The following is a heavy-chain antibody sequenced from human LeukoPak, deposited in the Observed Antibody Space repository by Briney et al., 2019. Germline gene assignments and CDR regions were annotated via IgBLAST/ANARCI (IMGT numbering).Heavy chain of an antibody. Sequence: GGSLRLSCAASDLISFSMSWMHGVRQAPGQGRMGVSLINSDGSMTSYADSVKGRFTISRDNAKNTLYLQMNGLSVEDTAVHYCARDRLYTSDYWGQGTLVTVSS. CDR1: DLISFSMSW. V-gene: IGHV3-74*01. D-gene: IGHD6-13*01. CDR3: ARDRLYTSDY. J-gene: IGHJ4*02. CDR2: INSDGSMT.